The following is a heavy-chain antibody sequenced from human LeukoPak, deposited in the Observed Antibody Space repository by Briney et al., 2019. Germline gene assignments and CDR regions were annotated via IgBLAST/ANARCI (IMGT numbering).Heavy chain of an antibody. CDR1: GFTFSNYA. CDR3: ASAPYYYDSSGKYYYYYYMDV. CDR2: MGGGGGNT. V-gene: IGHV3-23*01. J-gene: IGHJ6*03. D-gene: IGHD3-22*01. Sequence: GGSLRLSCAASGFTFSNYAMSWVRQALGKGLEWVSVMGGGGGNTYYADSVKGRFTISRDNSKNTLYLQMNSLRAEDTAVYYCASAPYYYDSSGKYYYYYYMDVWGKGTTVTVSS.